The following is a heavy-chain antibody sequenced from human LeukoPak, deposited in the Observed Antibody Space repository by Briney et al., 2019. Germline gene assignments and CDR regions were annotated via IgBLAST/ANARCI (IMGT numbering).Heavy chain of an antibody. Sequence: GGSLRLSCAASGFSFSNYWMHWVRQAPGQGLVWLSRVNSDGSITTYADSVKGRFTISRDNAKNTLYLQMNSLRAEDTAVYYCARPGDGFDYWGQGTLVTVSS. CDR1: GFSFSNYW. J-gene: IGHJ4*02. V-gene: IGHV3-74*01. D-gene: IGHD3-10*01. CDR3: ARPGDGFDY. CDR2: VNSDGSIT.